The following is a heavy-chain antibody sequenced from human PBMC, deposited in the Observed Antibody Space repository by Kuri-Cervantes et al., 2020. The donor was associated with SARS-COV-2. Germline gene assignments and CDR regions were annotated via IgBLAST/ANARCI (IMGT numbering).Heavy chain of an antibody. CDR3: ASRRGSGDDDY. CDR2: IYYSGST. Sequence: SETLSLTCTVSGGSITMYYWSWIRQPPGKGLEWIGSIYYSGSTYYNPSLKSRVTISVDTSKNQFSLKLSSVTAADTAVYYCASRRGSGDDDYWGQGTLVTVSS. D-gene: IGHD5-12*01. V-gene: IGHV4-39*01. CDR1: GGSITMYY. J-gene: IGHJ4*02.